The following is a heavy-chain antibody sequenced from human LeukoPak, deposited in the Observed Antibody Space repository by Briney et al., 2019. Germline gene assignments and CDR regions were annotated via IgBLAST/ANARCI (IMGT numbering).Heavy chain of an antibody. CDR2: ISSAGSYI. D-gene: IGHD2-15*01. Sequence: GGSLRLSCAASGFTSSTYAMNWVRQAPGKGLEWVSSISSAGSYIYYADSVKGRFTISRDNAKNSLYLLMNSLKAEDTAVYYCARDGKALGYCNGVSCLPDYWGQGTLVTVSS. V-gene: IGHV3-21*01. CDR1: GFTSSTYA. CDR3: ARDGKALGYCNGVSCLPDY. J-gene: IGHJ4*02.